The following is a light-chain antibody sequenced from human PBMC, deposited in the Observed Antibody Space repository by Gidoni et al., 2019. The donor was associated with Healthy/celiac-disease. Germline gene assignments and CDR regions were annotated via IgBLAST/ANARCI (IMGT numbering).Light chain of an antibody. J-gene: IGKJ1*01. V-gene: IGKV3-20*01. Sequence: EIVLTQSPGTLSLSPGERATLSCRASQSVSSSYLAWYQQNPGQAPRLLIYGASSRATRIPDRFSGSGSGTDFTLTISRLEPEDFAVYYCQQYGSSPPWTFGQGTKVEIK. CDR1: QSVSSSY. CDR3: QQYGSSPPWT. CDR2: GAS.